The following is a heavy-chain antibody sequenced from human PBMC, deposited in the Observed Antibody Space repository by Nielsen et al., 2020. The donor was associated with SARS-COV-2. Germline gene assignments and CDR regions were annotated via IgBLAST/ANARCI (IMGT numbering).Heavy chain of an antibody. J-gene: IGHJ4*02. CDR2: ISASSSHI. Sequence: VRQAPGKGLEWVSSISASSSHIYYADSVKGRFTISRDNAKNSLYLQMNSLRAEDTAVYYCARDLRRNYYYDSSGYSGFDYWGQGTLVTVSS. V-gene: IGHV3-21*01. CDR3: ARDLRRNYYYDSSGYSGFDY. D-gene: IGHD3-22*01.